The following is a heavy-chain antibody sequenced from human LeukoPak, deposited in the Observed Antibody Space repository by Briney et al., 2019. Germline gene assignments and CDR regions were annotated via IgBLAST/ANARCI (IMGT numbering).Heavy chain of an antibody. Sequence: PSETLSLTCTVSGGSISSYYWSWIRQPPGKGLEWIGYIYYSGSTNYNPSLKSRVTISVDTSKNQFSLKLSSVTAADTAVYYCASFPVAGYFDYWGQGTLVTVSS. CDR3: ASFPVAGYFDY. J-gene: IGHJ4*02. CDR1: GGSISSYY. V-gene: IGHV4-59*08. D-gene: IGHD6-19*01. CDR2: IYYSGST.